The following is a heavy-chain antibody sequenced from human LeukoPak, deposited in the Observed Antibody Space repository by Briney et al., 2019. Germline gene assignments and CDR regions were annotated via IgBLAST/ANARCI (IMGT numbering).Heavy chain of an antibody. CDR2: INPNSGGT. J-gene: IGHJ6*03. Sequence: GASVEVSCKASGYTFTGYYMHWVRQAPGQGLEWMGWINPNSGGTNYAQKFQGRVTMTRDTSISTAYMELSRLRSDDTAVYYCARGRSDDSSGYYIYYYYYYMDVWGKGTTVTVSS. CDR1: GYTFTGYY. V-gene: IGHV1-2*02. D-gene: IGHD3-22*01. CDR3: ARGRSDDSSGYYIYYYYYYMDV.